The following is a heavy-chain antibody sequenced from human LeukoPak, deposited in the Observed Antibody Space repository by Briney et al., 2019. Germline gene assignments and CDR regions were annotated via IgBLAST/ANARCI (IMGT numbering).Heavy chain of an antibody. CDR3: AREVTAAAGSIGY. CDR1: GGTFSSYA. D-gene: IGHD6-13*01. Sequence: SVKVSCKASGGTFSSYAISWVRQAPGQGLEWMGRIIPILGIANYAQKFQGRVTITADKSTSTAYMELSSLRSEDTAVCYCAREVTAAAGSIGYWGQGTLVTVSS. V-gene: IGHV1-69*04. CDR2: IIPILGIA. J-gene: IGHJ4*02.